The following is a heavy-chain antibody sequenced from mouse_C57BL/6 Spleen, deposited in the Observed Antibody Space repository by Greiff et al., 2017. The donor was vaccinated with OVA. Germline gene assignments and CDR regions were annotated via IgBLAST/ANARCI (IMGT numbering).Heavy chain of an antibody. V-gene: IGHV1-15*01. Sequence: VQLQQSGAELVRPGASVTLSCKASGYTFTDYEMHWVQQTPVHGLEWIGAIDPETGGTAYNQKFKGKAILTADKSSSTAYMELRSLTSEDSAVYYCTRSGDGFTDYFDYWGQGTTLTVSS. CDR3: TRSGDGFTDYFDY. J-gene: IGHJ2*01. CDR1: GYTFTDYE. CDR2: IDPETGGT. D-gene: IGHD2-3*01.